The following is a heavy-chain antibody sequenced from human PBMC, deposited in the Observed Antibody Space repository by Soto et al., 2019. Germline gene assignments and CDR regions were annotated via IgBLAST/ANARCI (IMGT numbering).Heavy chain of an antibody. CDR1: ELTLRKYA. CDR3: AKSSTADFWSGSFDGFFDF. J-gene: IGHJ4*02. V-gene: IGHV3-23*01. CDR2: VSGTGRST. Sequence: EVQLLESGGGLVQPGGSLRLSCAAAELTLRKYAVSWVRQAPGKGLAWVAGVSGTGRSTYYADSVKGRFTISRDNSKNTLYLQMKSLRLDDTAVYYCAKSSTADFWSGSFDGFFDFWGQGTLVTVSS. D-gene: IGHD3-3*01.